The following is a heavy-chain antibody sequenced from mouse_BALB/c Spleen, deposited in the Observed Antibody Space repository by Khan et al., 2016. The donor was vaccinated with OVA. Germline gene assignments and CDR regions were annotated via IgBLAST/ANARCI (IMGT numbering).Heavy chain of an antibody. CDR1: GYTFTSYW. CDR3: ASDSIDY. V-gene: IGHV1-7*01. J-gene: IGHJ2*01. D-gene: IGHD2-5*01. Sequence: VQLQQSGAELAKPGASVKMSCKASGYTFTSYWMHWVKQRPGQGLEWIGYINPSSGYTEYNQNFKDKATLTADKSSSTAYMQLSSLTSEDSAVYYCASDSIDYWGQGTTLTVSS. CDR2: INPSSGYT.